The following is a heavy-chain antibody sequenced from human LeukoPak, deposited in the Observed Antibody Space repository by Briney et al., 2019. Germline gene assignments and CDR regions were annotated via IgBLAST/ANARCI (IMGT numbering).Heavy chain of an antibody. CDR2: ISPSGGST. D-gene: IGHD1-26*01. J-gene: IGHJ4*02. V-gene: IGHV1-46*01. CDR1: GYTFTSNY. CDR3: ARGLSSNSGSYPIPYYFDY. Sequence: ASVKVSCKAFGYTFTSNYMHWVRQAPGQGPEWMGVISPSGGSTTYAQKFQGRVTLTRDMSTSTDYLELSSLRSEDTAVYYCARGLSSNSGSYPIPYYFDYWGQGTLVTVSS.